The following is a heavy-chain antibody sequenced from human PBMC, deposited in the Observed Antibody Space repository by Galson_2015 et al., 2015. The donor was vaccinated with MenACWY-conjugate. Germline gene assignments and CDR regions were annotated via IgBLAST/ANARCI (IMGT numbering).Heavy chain of an antibody. V-gene: IGHV3-74*01. CDR1: GFSFSSYG. CDR3: AKSRGASFYFDS. CDR2: INPGGSST. D-gene: IGHD1-26*01. J-gene: IGHJ4*02. Sequence: SLRLSCTASGFSFSSYGIHWVRQAPGKGLVWVSRINPGGSSTTYADSVKDRFTISRDNAKNTLYLQMNSLRPEDTAVFYCAKSRGASFYFDSWGQGTLVTVSS.